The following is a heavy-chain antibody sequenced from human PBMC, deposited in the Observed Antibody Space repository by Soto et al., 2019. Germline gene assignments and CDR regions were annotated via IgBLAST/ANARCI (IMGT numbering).Heavy chain of an antibody. CDR2: ISGSGVST. CDR3: VKDRERIATRSIDY. D-gene: IGHD6-6*01. V-gene: IGHV3-23*01. CDR1: GFTFSSYA. J-gene: IGHJ4*02. Sequence: EVQLLESGGGLVQPGGSLRLSCAASGFTFSSYAMSWVRQAPGKGLEWVSGISGSGVSTYYAGPVKGRFTISRDNSKSTLYLQMNSLRAEDTAVYYCVKDRERIATRSIDYWGQGTLVTVSS.